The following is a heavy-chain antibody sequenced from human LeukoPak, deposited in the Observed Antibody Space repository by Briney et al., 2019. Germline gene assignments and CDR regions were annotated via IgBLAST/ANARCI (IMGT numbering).Heavy chain of an antibody. CDR3: ARAPTDYDYGDYLDY. CDR2: ISGSGGST. Sequence: PGGSLRLSCAASGFTFSSYAMSWVRQAPGKGLEWVSAISGSGGSTYYADSVKGRFTISRDNSKNTLYLQMNSLRAEDTAVYYCARAPTDYDYGDYLDYWGQGTLVTVSS. J-gene: IGHJ4*02. D-gene: IGHD4-17*01. V-gene: IGHV3-23*01. CDR1: GFTFSSYA.